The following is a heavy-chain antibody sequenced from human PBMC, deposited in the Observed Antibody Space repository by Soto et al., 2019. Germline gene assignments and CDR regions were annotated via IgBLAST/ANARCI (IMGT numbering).Heavy chain of an antibody. J-gene: IGHJ6*02. CDR1: GGSISSYY. CDR3: ARYAVVVPAAPYGMDV. V-gene: IGHV4-59*12. Sequence: QVQLQESGPGLVKPSETLSLTCTVSGGSISSYYWSWIRQPPGKGLEWIGYIYYSGSTNYNPSLKSRVTKSVDKSQNRFSLKLNSVTAANTAVYYCARYAVVVPAAPYGMDVWGQGTTVTVSS. D-gene: IGHD2-2*01. CDR2: IYYSGST.